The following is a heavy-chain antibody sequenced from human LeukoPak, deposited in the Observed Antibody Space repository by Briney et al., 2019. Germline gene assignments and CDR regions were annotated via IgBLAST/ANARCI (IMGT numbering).Heavy chain of an antibody. CDR3: ARGVFGVVIDLDY. Sequence: SVKVSCKASGGTFSSYAISWVRQAPGQGLEWMGGIIPIFGTANYAQKFQGRVTITADESTGTAYMELSSLRSEDTAVYYCARGVFGVVIDLDYWGQGTLVTVSS. J-gene: IGHJ4*02. D-gene: IGHD3-3*01. CDR2: IIPIFGTA. V-gene: IGHV1-69*13. CDR1: GGTFSSYA.